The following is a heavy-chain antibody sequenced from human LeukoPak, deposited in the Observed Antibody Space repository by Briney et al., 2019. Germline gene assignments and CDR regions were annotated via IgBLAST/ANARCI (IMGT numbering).Heavy chain of an antibody. V-gene: IGHV4-59*01. Sequence: MTSETLSLTCTVSGGSISSYYWSWIRQPPGKGLEWIGYIYYSGSTNYNTSLKSRVTISVDTSKNQFSLKLSSVTAADTAVYYCARGSFAPRLSWFDPWGQGTLVTVSS. D-gene: IGHD1-1*01. CDR3: ARGSFAPRLSWFDP. CDR1: GGSISSYY. J-gene: IGHJ5*02. CDR2: IYYSGST.